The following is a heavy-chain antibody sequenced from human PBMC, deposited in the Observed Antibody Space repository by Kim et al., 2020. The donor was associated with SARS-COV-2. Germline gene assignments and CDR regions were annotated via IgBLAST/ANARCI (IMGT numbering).Heavy chain of an antibody. D-gene: IGHD6-13*01. V-gene: IGHV4-34*01. CDR3: ARFRYSSSWYPDF. Sequence: YNPSLKSRVTISVDTSKNQFSLKLSSVTAADTAVYYCARFRYSSSWYPDFWGQGTLVTVSS. J-gene: IGHJ4*02.